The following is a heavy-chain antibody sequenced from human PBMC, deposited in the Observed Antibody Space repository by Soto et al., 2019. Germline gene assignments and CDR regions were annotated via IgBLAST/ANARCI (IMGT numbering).Heavy chain of an antibody. CDR1: GGSIGTMDW. Sequence: PSETVSLTCAVSGGSIGTMDWWTWVRQPPGKGLQWIGEIHHTGSTNYNPSLQSRVTISIDESWTSFSLNLDSVTAADTAVYYCAARRDAGPVWGPGMLVTVSS. CDR2: IHHTGST. D-gene: IGHD6-13*01. J-gene: IGHJ4*02. V-gene: IGHV4-4*02. CDR3: AARRDAGPV.